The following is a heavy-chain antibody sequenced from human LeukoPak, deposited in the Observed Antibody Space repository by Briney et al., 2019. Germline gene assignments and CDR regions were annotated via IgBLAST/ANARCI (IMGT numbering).Heavy chain of an antibody. J-gene: IGHJ4*02. D-gene: IGHD4-11*01. Sequence: ASVKVSCKASGYTFTAYFMHWVRQVPGQGLEWMAIINPSGGSTSYAQKFHGRVTVTRDKSTSTVYMELSSLTFEDTAVYYCARASTALLYWGQGTLVTVSS. CDR1: GYTFTAYF. CDR2: INPSGGST. V-gene: IGHV1-46*01. CDR3: ARASTALLY.